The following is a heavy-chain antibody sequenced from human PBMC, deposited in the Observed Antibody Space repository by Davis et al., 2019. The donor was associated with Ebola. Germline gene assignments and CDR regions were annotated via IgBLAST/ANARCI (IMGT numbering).Heavy chain of an antibody. CDR2: IYTACTTRCT. CDR1: GFTFVNTW. V-gene: IGHV3-66*04. D-gene: IGHD2/OR15-2a*01. CDR3: ARHYSTIWYHYDYFDF. Sequence: GGSLRLSCAASGFTFVNTWMNWVRQAPGKGLEWVATIYTACTTRCTDYADSVKGRFTISRDNSKNMMFLQMNNLRAEDTAVYYCARHYSTIWYHYDYFDFWGQGVLVTVSS. J-gene: IGHJ4*02.